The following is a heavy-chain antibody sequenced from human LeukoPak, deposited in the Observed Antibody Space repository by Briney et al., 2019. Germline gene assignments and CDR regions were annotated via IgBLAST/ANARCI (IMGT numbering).Heavy chain of an antibody. CDR1: GFTFSDYY. D-gene: IGHD3-22*01. Sequence: GGSLRLSCAASGFTFSDYYMSWIRQAPGKGLEWVSYISSSGSTIYYADSVKGRFTISRDNAKNSLYLQMNSLRAEDTAVYYCAAYSSLNRREFQFWGQGTLLTVSS. CDR3: AAYSSLNRREFQF. V-gene: IGHV3-11*04. J-gene: IGHJ1*01. CDR2: ISSSGSTI.